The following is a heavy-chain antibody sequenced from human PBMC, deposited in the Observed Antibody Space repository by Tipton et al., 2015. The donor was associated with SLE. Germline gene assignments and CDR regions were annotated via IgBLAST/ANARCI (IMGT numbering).Heavy chain of an antibody. CDR3: ARNTGVDFDY. V-gene: IGHV3-48*03. J-gene: IGHJ4*02. CDR1: AFSFSSYE. CDR2: ISSSGSGSSI. D-gene: IGHD7-27*01. Sequence: SLRLSCAASAFSFSSYEMNWVRQAPGKGLEWISYISSSGSGSSIYYADSVKGRFTISRDSAKNSLYLQMNSLRAEDTAVYYCARNTGVDFDYWGQGTLVTVSS.